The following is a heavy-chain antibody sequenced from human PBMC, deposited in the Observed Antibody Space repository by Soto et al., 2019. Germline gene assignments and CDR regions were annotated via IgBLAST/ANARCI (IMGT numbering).Heavy chain of an antibody. CDR3: AKGVRRVPNLFDP. CDR2: IYYSGCT. Sequence: QVQLQESGPGLVRPSQTLSLSCTVSGGSISNSANHWRGIRPHPGAVLEWIGYIYYSGCTYYSPSLKGSVTMSIDAAKNQFPRQLSSANSPDTAVYYCAKGVRRVPNLFDPWGQGTLVTVSS. J-gene: IGHJ5*02. CDR1: GGSISNSANH. V-gene: IGHV4-31*01. D-gene: IGHD3-10*01.